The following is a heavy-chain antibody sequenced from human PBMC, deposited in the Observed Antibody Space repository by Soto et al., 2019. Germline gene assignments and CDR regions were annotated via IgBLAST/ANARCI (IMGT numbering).Heavy chain of an antibody. J-gene: IGHJ4*02. D-gene: IGHD3-22*01. CDR3: ARGGTYYYDSSGYYYFDY. CDR1: GGSISSGGYY. Sequence: QVQLQESGPGLVKPSQTLSLTCTVSGGSISSGGYYWSWIRQHPGKGLEWIGYIYYSGSTYYNPSLKSRVTISVDTSKNQFSLKLSSVTAADTAVYYCARGGTYYYDSSGYYYFDYWGQGTLVTVSS. CDR2: IYYSGST. V-gene: IGHV4-31*03.